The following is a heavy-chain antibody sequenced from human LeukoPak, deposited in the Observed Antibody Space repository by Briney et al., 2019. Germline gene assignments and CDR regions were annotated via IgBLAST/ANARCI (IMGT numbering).Heavy chain of an antibody. Sequence: EASVKVSCKASGYSFIVHYIHWVRQAPGQGLEWMGWINPNSGGTDYAQKFQGRVTMTRDTSINTAYMELSRLTYDDTAVYYCARDPGAITPYMDVWGKGTTVTISS. J-gene: IGHJ6*03. CDR3: ARDPGAITPYMDV. CDR1: GYSFIVHY. CDR2: INPNSGGT. D-gene: IGHD2-15*01. V-gene: IGHV1-2*02.